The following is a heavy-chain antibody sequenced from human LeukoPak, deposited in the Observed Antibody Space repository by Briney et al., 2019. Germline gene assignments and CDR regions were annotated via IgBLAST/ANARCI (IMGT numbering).Heavy chain of an antibody. V-gene: IGHV4-59*01. J-gene: IGHJ4*02. CDR1: GGSISSYY. Sequence: PSETLSLTCTVSGGSISSYYWSWIRQPPGKGLEWIGYIYYSGSTNYNPSLKSRVTISVDTSKNQFSLKLSSVTAADTAVYYCASSIAARSPYFDYWGQGTLVTVSS. D-gene: IGHD6-6*01. CDR3: ASSIAARSPYFDY. CDR2: IYYSGST.